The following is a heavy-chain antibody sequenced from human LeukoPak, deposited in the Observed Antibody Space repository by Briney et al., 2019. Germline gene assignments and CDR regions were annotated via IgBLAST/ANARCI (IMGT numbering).Heavy chain of an antibody. J-gene: IGHJ5*02. V-gene: IGHV1-2*02. Sequence: ASEKVSCKTSGYSFTDYYMHWVRQAPRQGLEWMGWINPNSGGTTTAQKFQGRGIMTRYTSITTVYMEVSWLTSGDTAIYYCARADRLHGGPYLIGPWGQGTLVTVSS. CDR3: ARADRLHGGPYLIGP. D-gene: IGHD2-21*01. CDR1: GYSFTDYY. CDR2: INPNSGGT.